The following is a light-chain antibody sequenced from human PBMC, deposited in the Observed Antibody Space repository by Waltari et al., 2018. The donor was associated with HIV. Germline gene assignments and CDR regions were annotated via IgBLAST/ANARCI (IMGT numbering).Light chain of an antibody. CDR1: HSNIGSNH. CDR2: NNN. Sequence: SVLAQPPSVSGTPGQGVTISCSGSHSNIGSNHVYWYRQLPGSAPPLLIYNNNQRPSGVPDRFSGSKSGTSASLAISGLRSEDEADYYCAAWDDSLSAVVFGGGTKLTVL. V-gene: IGLV1-47*01. J-gene: IGLJ2*01. CDR3: AAWDDSLSAVV.